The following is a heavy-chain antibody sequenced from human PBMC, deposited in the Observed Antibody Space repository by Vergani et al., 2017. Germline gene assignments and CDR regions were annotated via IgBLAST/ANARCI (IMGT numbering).Heavy chain of an antibody. CDR2: IYYSGST. J-gene: IGHJ3*02. Sequence: QVQLQESGPGLVKPSETLSLTCTVSGGSTSSYYWSWIRQPPGKGLEWIGYIYYSGSTNYNPSLKSRVTISVDTSKNQFSLKLSSVTAADTAVYYCARNPYCGGDCYSDAFDIWGQGTMVTVSS. CDR3: ARNPYCGGDCYSDAFDI. V-gene: IGHV4-59*01. D-gene: IGHD2-21*02. CDR1: GGSTSSYY.